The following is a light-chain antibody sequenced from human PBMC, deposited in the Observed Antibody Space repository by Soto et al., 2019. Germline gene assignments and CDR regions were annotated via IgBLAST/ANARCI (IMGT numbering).Light chain of an antibody. Sequence: EIVLTQSPGTLSVSPGETVTFSCRASRSVSNRLAWYQHKPGQAPRLLISGASNGATGIPPKFSGSGSGTEFTLTVDSLQSDDIAVYYCQQYYNWPVTFGGGTKVDIK. CDR2: GAS. V-gene: IGKV3-15*01. CDR3: QQYYNWPVT. CDR1: RSVSNR. J-gene: IGKJ4*01.